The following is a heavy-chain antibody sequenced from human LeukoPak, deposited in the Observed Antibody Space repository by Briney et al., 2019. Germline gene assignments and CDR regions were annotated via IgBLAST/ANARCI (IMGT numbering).Heavy chain of an antibody. CDR1: GYTSTGYY. J-gene: IGHJ4*02. CDR2: INPNSGGT. D-gene: IGHD3-10*01. CDR3: ARGSYYYGSGSYPDY. Sequence: ASEKVSCKASGYTSTGYYMHWVRQAPGQGLEWMGWINPNSGGTNDAQKFQGRVTMTRDTSISTAYMELSRLRSDDTAVYYCARGSYYYGSGSYPDYWGQGTLVTVSS. V-gene: IGHV1-2*02.